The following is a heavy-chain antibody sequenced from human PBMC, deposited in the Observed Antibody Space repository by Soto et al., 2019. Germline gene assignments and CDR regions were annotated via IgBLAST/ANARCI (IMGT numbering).Heavy chain of an antibody. V-gene: IGHV1-2*04. J-gene: IGHJ4*02. CDR2: INPNSGGT. CDR3: ATQRLGDASGGYPFDY. CDR1: GYTFTDYY. D-gene: IGHD3-22*01. Sequence: QVQLVQSGAEVKKPGASVKVSCKASGYTFTDYYMHWVRQAPGQGLAWMGWINPNSGGTNYAQKFQGWVTMTRDTSLCAAYMELSRLTSDNTAVYSCATQRLGDASGGYPFDYWGKGTPVTVSS.